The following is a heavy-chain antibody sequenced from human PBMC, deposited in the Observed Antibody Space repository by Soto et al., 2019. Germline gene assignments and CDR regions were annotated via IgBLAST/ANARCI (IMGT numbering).Heavy chain of an antibody. D-gene: IGHD3-16*01. V-gene: IGHV4-30-2*01. CDR2: IYHSGST. CDR3: ARSSPYNWFDP. Sequence: SETLSLTCAVSGGSISSGGYSWSWIRQPPGKGLEWIGYIYHSGSTYYNPSLKSRVTIPVDRSKNQFSLKLSSVTAADTAVYYCARSSPYNWFDPWGQGTLVTVSS. J-gene: IGHJ5*02. CDR1: GGSISSGGYS.